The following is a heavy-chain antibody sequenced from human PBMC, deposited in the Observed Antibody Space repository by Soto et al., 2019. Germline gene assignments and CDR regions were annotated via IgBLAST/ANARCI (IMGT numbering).Heavy chain of an antibody. CDR1: GGTFSSYT. D-gene: IGHD3-10*01. CDR2: IIPILGIA. Sequence: QVQLVQSGAEVKKPGSSVKVSCKASGGTFSSYTISWVRQAPGQWLEWMGRIIPILGIANYAQKFQGRVTITADKSTSTTYMELSTLRSEDTAVYYCAREEYYYGSGAFFDSWAQGTLVTVSS. CDR3: AREEYYYGSGAFFDS. V-gene: IGHV1-69*08. J-gene: IGHJ4*02.